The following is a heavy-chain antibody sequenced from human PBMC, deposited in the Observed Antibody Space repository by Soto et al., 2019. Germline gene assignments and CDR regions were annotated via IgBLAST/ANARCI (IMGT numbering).Heavy chain of an antibody. D-gene: IGHD6-13*01. Sequence: SVKVSCKASGGTFSSYAISWVRQAPGHGLEWMGGIIPIFDSTHYAQKFQGRVTITADQSTSTAYMELSSLTSEDTAVYYCACLSHGWHQLTRYFDHWGPGTLVTVSS. CDR3: ACLSHGWHQLTRYFDH. V-gene: IGHV1-69*13. CDR2: IIPIFDST. J-gene: IGHJ4*02. CDR1: GGTFSSYA.